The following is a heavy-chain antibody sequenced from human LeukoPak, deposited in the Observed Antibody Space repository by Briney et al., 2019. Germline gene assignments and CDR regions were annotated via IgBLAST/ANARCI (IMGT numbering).Heavy chain of an antibody. CDR3: GRHAYGGSPPLS. CDR1: GFTVRDSY. CDR2: IYVSGTT. D-gene: IGHD3-10*01. Sequence: TGGSLRLSCAASGFTVRDSYMSWVRQAPGKRLEWLAFIYVSGTTFYAASVKGRFTISRDNSKNTVYLQMNNLRAEDTALYYCGRHAYGGSPPLSWGQGALVTVSS. J-gene: IGHJ4*02. V-gene: IGHV3-66*04.